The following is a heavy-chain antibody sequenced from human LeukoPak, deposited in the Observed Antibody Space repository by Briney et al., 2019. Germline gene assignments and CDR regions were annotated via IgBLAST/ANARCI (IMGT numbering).Heavy chain of an antibody. CDR2: INSDGSST. D-gene: IGHD3-10*01. CDR1: GFTFSSYW. V-gene: IGHV3-74*01. CDR3: ARNFNGSGSYDWFDP. J-gene: IGHJ5*02. Sequence: PGGSLRLSCAASGFTFSSYWMHWVRQAPGKGPVWVSRINSDGSSTSYADSVKGRFTISRDNAKNTLYLQMNSLRAEDTAVYYCARNFNGSGSYDWFDPWGQGTLVTVSS.